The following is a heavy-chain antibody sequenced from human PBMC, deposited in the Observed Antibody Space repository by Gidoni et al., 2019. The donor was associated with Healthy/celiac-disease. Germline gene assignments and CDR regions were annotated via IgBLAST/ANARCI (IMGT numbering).Heavy chain of an antibody. J-gene: IGHJ5*02. Sequence: EVQLVESGGDLIKPGRSLRLSCAASGFTFGDYTMGWFRQAPGKGLEWIGFIRSKTYGGTTEYAASLKGRFIISRDDSKGIAYLQMNSLKTEDTAVYYCTREGDYYDSDGLYSSNWFDPWGQGTLVTVSS. CDR2: IRSKTYGGTT. V-gene: IGHV3-49*05. CDR3: TREGDYYDSDGLYSSNWFDP. CDR1: GFTFGDYT. D-gene: IGHD3-22*01.